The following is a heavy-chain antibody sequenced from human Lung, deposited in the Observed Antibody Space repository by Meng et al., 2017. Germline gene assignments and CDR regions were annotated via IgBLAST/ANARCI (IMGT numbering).Heavy chain of an antibody. Sequence: EVQLAESGGGLVQPGGALRLSCSASGFTFSDHWIHWVRQDPGKGLMWVSRINGDGRTITYADAVRGRFTISRDNVKNTVFLQMNSLRVEDTANYYCVRRWGNRDWFDPWGQGTLVTVSS. CDR2: INGDGRTI. CDR3: VRRWGNRDWFDP. CDR1: GFTFSDHW. V-gene: IGHV3-74*02. D-gene: IGHD7-27*01. J-gene: IGHJ5*02.